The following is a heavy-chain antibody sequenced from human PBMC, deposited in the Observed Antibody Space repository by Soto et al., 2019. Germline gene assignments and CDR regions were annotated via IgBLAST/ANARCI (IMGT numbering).Heavy chain of an antibody. CDR1: GFTFSSYW. CDR3: AAAASTSDWFDP. J-gene: IGHJ5*02. CDR2: INSDGSST. V-gene: IGHV3-74*01. D-gene: IGHD6-13*01. Sequence: PGGSLRLSCAASGFTFSSYWMHWVRQAPGKGLVWVSRINSDGSSTSYADSVKGRFTISRDNAKNTLYLQMNSLRAEDTAVYYCAAAASTSDWFDPWGQGTLVTVSS.